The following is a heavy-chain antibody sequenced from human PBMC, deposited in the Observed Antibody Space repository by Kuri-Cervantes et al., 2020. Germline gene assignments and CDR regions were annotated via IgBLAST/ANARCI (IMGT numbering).Heavy chain of an antibody. D-gene: IGHD3-16*01. Sequence: SETLSLTCTVPGGSISSSSYYWGWIRQPPGKGLEWIGSIYYSGSTYYNPSLKSRVTISVDTSKNQFSLKLSSVTAADTAVYYCARIRNWFDPRGQGTLVTVSS. CDR1: GGSISSSSYY. J-gene: IGHJ5*02. V-gene: IGHV4-39*01. CDR3: ARIRNWFDP. CDR2: IYYSGST.